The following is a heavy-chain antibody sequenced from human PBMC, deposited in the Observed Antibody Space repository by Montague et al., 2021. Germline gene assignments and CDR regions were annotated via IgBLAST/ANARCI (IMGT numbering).Heavy chain of an antibody. Sequence: CAISGDSVSNNNAAWSWIRESPSRGLEWLGRTYYGSTWYTDYAVSVKGRIATNPDTSKNQFSLQLNSVTPEDTAVYYCAREGVGDLLFSFDSWGQGTLVTASS. CDR3: AREGVGDLLFSFDS. J-gene: IGHJ4*02. D-gene: IGHD3-10*01. V-gene: IGHV6-1*01. CDR1: GDSVSNNNAA. CDR2: TYYGSTWYT.